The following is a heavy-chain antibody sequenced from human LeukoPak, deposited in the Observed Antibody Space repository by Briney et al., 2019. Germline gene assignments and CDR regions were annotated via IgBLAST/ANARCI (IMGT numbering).Heavy chain of an antibody. D-gene: IGHD1-26*01. CDR1: GYTFTDYY. J-gene: IGHJ4*02. V-gene: IGHV1-69-2*01. CDR2: VDPEDGET. CDR3: AARQRVGAIDY. Sequence: ASVPVSCKVSGYTFTDYYMHWVQQAPGKGLEWMGLVDPEDGETIYAEKFQGRVTITANTSTDTAYMELSSLGAEDSFFHYCAARQRVGAIDYWGQGTLVTVSS.